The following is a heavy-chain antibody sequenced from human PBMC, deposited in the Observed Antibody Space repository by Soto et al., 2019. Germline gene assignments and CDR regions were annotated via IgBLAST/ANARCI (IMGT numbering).Heavy chain of an antibody. D-gene: IGHD5-18*01. J-gene: IGHJ4*02. CDR2: ISYDGSNK. CDR3: ARARVWIQYFDY. Sequence: GGSLRLACAASGFTFSSYAMHWVRQAPGKGLEWVAVISYDGSNKYYADSVKGRFTISRDNSKNTLYLQMNSLRAEDTAVHYCARARVWIQYFDYWGQGTLVTVS. CDR1: GFTFSSYA. V-gene: IGHV3-30-3*01.